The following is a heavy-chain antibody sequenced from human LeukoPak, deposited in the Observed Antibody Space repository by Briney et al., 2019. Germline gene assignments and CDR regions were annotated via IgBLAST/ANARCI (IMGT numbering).Heavy chain of an antibody. V-gene: IGHV1-69*13. J-gene: IGHJ3*02. Sequence: SVKVSCKASGGTFSSYAISWVRQAPGQGLEWMGGIIPIFGTANYAQKFQGRVTITADESTSTAYMELSSLRSENTAVYYCARESSSPEAFDIWGQGTMVTVSS. CDR2: IIPIFGTA. D-gene: IGHD6-6*01. CDR3: ARESSSPEAFDI. CDR1: GGTFSSYA.